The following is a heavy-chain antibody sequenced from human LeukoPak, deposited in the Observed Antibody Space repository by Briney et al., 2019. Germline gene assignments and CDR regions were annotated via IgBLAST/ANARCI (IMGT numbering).Heavy chain of an antibody. D-gene: IGHD2/OR15-2a*01. Sequence: GGSLRLSCAASGFAFNNAWMSWVRQAPGKGLEWVGRIKSKTNGGTTDYAAPVKGRFTISRDDSKNMLFLQMNTLKTEDTAVYYCTSDDPVNRSWGKGTLVTVSS. CDR3: TSDDPVNRS. J-gene: IGHJ4*02. V-gene: IGHV3-15*01. CDR1: GFAFNNAW. CDR2: IKSKTNGGTT.